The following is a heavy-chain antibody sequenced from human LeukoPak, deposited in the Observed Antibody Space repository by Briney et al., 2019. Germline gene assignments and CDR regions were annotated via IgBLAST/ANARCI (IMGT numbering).Heavy chain of an antibody. V-gene: IGHV1-69*05. Sequence: SVKVSCKASGGTFSSYAISWVRQAPGQGLERMGRIIPIFGTANYAQKFQGRVTITTDESTSTAYMELSSLRSEDTAVYYCAREEDYYDSSGSPRSWFDPWGQGTLVTVSS. D-gene: IGHD3-22*01. CDR2: IIPIFGTA. CDR1: GGTFSSYA. CDR3: AREEDYYDSSGSPRSWFDP. J-gene: IGHJ5*02.